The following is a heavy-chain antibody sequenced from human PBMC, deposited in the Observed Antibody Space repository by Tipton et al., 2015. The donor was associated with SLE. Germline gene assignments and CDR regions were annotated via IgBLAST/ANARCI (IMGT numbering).Heavy chain of an antibody. CDR3: VVCWPSSCSYFDY. V-gene: IGHV4-4*07. CDR1: GGSISRYF. Sequence: TLSLTCTVSGGSISRYFWGWIRQPAGKGLEWIGRIYTGGNTKYNPSLESRVTLSVDASKDQFSLRLTSVTAADTAVYYCVVCWPSSCSYFDYWGQGRLVTVSS. J-gene: IGHJ4*02. CDR2: IYTGGNT. D-gene: IGHD2-2*01.